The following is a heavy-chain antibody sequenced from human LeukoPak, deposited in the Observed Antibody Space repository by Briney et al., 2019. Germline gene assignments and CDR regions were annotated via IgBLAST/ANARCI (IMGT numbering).Heavy chain of an antibody. Sequence: GASVKVSCKASGYTFTSYYMHWVRQAPGQGLEWMGIINPSGGSTSYAQKFQGRVTMTRDTSTSTVYMELSSLRSEDTAVYYCARVRRDGYNSPYYFDYWGQGTLVTVSS. J-gene: IGHJ4*02. CDR2: INPSGGST. V-gene: IGHV1-46*01. CDR3: ARVRRDGYNSPYYFDY. CDR1: GYTFTSYY. D-gene: IGHD5-12*01.